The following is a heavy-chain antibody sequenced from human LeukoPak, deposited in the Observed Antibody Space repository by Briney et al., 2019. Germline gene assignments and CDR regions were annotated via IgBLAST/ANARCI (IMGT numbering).Heavy chain of an antibody. CDR2: IYNSGST. CDR1: GGSISSYY. V-gene: IGHV4-4*07. J-gene: IGHJ4*02. CDR3: ARSAFLVTAPGLYYFDY. Sequence: PSETLSLTCTVSGGSISSYYWSWIRQPAGKGLEWIGHIYNSGSTNYNPSLKGRVTMSVATSKNQFSLHLSSVPAADTAVYYCARSAFLVTAPGLYYFDYWGQGTLVAVSS. D-gene: IGHD6-13*01.